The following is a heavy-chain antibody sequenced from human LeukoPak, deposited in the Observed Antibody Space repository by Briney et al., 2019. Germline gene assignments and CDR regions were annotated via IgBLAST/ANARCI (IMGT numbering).Heavy chain of an antibody. CDR2: FDPEDGET. J-gene: IGHJ3*02. CDR3: ATKSGSYRRDAFDI. D-gene: IGHD1-26*01. V-gene: IGHV1-24*01. Sequence: GASVKVSCKVSGYTLTELSMHWVRPAPGKGLEWMGGFDPEDGETIYAQKFQGRVTMTEDTSTNTAYMELSSLRSEDTAVYYCATKSGSYRRDAFDIWGQGTMVTVSS. CDR1: GYTLTELS.